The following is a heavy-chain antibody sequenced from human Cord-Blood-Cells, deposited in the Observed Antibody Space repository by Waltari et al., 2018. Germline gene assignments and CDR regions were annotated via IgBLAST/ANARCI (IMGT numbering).Heavy chain of an antibody. CDR3: ARVEWVYHWYVDL. J-gene: IGHJ2*01. CDR1: GGSVSSGSYY. V-gene: IGHV4-61*01. CDR2: IYYSGST. Sequence: QVQLQESGPGLVKPSETLSLTCTVSGGSVSSGSYYWSWIRQPPGKGLEWIGYIYYSGSTNYNTSLKSRVTIAVDTSKNQFSLKLSSVTAADTAVYYCARVEWVYHWYVDLWGRGTLVTVSS. D-gene: IGHD3-3*01.